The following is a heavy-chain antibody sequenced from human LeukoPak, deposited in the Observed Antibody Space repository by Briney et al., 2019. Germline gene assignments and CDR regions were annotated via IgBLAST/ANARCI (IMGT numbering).Heavy chain of an antibody. CDR2: ISGGGATT. D-gene: IGHD6-13*01. CDR1: GFTFSSYA. J-gene: IGHJ4*02. Sequence: GGSLRLSCAAFGFTFSSYAMSWVRQAPGKGLEWVPDISGGGATTFYADSVKGRFTISRDNSKNTLYLQLSSLRAEDTAVYYCAKSTGYSTTGRDFDSWGRGTLVTVSS. CDR3: AKSTGYSTTGRDFDS. V-gene: IGHV3-23*01.